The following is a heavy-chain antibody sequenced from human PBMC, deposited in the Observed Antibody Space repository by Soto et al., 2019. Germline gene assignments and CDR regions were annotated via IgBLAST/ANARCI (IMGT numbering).Heavy chain of an antibody. CDR1: GYSFTSYW. V-gene: IGHV5-51*01. CDR3: ASIPLGYCSGGSCSPGYYYGMDV. J-gene: IGHJ6*02. Sequence: GESLKISCKGSGYSFTSYWIGWVRQMPGKGLEWMGIIYPGDSDTRYSPSFQGQVTISADKSISTAYLQWSSLKASDTAMYYCASIPLGYCSGGSCSPGYYYGMDVWGQGTTVTVSS. D-gene: IGHD2-15*01. CDR2: IYPGDSDT.